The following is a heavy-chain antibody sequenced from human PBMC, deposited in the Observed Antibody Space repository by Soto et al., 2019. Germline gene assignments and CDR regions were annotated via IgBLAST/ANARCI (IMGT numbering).Heavy chain of an antibody. D-gene: IGHD6-13*01. Sequence: VSCKASGFSFSCCARQWVHQAHGQSLEWLGWIDVGSGNTKYAQKFQERVTITRDTSASTAYVELSSLRSEDTAVYYCAEDPLWDNSSWYRARDAFDIWGQRSMVSVS. CDR1: GFSFSCCA. CDR2: IDVGSGNT. J-gene: IGHJ3*02. CDR3: AEDPLWDNSSWYRARDAFDI. V-gene: IGHV1-58*01.